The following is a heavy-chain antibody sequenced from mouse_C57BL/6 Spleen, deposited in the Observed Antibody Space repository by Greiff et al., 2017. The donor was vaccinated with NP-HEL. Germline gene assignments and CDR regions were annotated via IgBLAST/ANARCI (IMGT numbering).Heavy chain of an antibody. CDR2: IYPGDGDT. CDR1: GYAFSSSW. V-gene: IGHV1-82*01. CDR3: ARKEIYYDYENAMDY. D-gene: IGHD2-4*01. J-gene: IGHJ4*01. Sequence: LQESGPELVKPGASVKISCKASGYAFSSSWMNWVKQRPGKGLEWIGRIYPGDGDTNYNGKFKGKATLTADQSSSTAYMQLSSLTSEDSAVYFCARKEIYYDYENAMDYWGQGTSVTVSS.